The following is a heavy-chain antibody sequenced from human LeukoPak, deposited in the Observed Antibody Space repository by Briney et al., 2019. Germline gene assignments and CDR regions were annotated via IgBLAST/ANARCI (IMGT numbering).Heavy chain of an antibody. D-gene: IGHD5-18*01. J-gene: IGHJ4*02. CDR3: VKGRRGSSYVHYFDS. V-gene: IGHV3-30*18. Sequence: GRSLRLSCEVSGLIFETYGMHWVRQAPGKGLEWVGVIPKNGSNTYYGDSVKGRFTISRDNTNNTLSLQMNGLTTEDTGVYFCVKGRRGSSYVHYFDSWGQGTLVTVSS. CDR2: IPKNGSNT. CDR1: GLIFETYG.